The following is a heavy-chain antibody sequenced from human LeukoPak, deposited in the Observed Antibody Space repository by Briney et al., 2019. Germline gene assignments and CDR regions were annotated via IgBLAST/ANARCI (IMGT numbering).Heavy chain of an antibody. D-gene: IGHD2-2*01. CDR1: GGSFSGYY. V-gene: IGHV4-34*01. J-gene: IGHJ5*02. CDR3: ARGRAVPAAGPYNWFDP. CDR2: ISHSGST. Sequence: SETLSLTCAVYGGSFSGYYWSWIRQPPGKGLEWIGEISHSGSTNYNPSLKSRVTISIDTSKNQFSLKLSSVTAADTAVYYCARGRAVPAAGPYNWFDPWGQGTLVTVSS.